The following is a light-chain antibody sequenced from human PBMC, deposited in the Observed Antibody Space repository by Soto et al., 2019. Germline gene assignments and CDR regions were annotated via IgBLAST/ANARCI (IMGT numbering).Light chain of an antibody. CDR1: SSNIGAGYD. CDR3: SSFAGSPVV. CDR2: GNS. V-gene: IGLV1-40*01. Sequence: QAVVTQPPSVSGAPGQRVTISCTGSSSNIGAGYDVHWYQQLPGTAPKLLIYGNSNRPSGVPDRFSGSKSGTSASLAITGLQAEDEADYYCSSFAGSPVVFGGGTKLTAL. J-gene: IGLJ2*01.